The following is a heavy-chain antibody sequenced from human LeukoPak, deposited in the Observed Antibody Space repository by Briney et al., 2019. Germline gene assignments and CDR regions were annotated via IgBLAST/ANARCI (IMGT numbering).Heavy chain of an antibody. CDR1: GGSVSSGSYY. J-gene: IGHJ1*01. Sequence: SETLSLTCTVSGGSVSSGSYYWSWIRQPPGKGLEWIGYIYYSGSANYNPSLKSRVTISVDTSKNQFSLKLSSVTAADTAVYYCASGDYGGNSDYFQHWGQGTLVTVSS. CDR2: IYYSGSA. V-gene: IGHV4-61*01. CDR3: ASGDYGGNSDYFQH. D-gene: IGHD4-23*01.